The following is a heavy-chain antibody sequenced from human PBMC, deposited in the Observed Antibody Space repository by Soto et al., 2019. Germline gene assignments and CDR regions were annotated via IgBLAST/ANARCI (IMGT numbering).Heavy chain of an antibody. CDR1: GGSISSGGYS. D-gene: IGHD2-21*02. V-gene: IGHV4-30-2*01. J-gene: IGHJ4*02. CDR3: ARGAYCGGDCSSNFDY. Sequence: SETLSLTCAVSGGSISSGGYSWSWIRQPPGKGLEWIGYIYHRGSTYYKPSLKSQVNISVDRSKNKFSLKMSSVTAADTAVYCCARGAYCGGDCSSNFDYWGQGTLVTVS. CDR2: IYHRGST.